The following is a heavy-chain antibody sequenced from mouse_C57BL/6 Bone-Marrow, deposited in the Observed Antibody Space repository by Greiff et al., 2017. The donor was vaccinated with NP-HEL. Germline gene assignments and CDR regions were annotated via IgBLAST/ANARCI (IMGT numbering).Heavy chain of an antibody. Sequence: QVQLQQPGAELVKPGASVKLSCKASGYTFTSYWMHWVKQRPGQGLEWIGMIHPNSGSTNYNEKFKSKATLTVDKSSSTAYMQLSSLTSEYSAVYYCARLAVYYGNYVWFAYWGQGTLVTVAA. V-gene: IGHV1-64*01. CDR2: IHPNSGST. CDR1: GYTFTSYW. D-gene: IGHD2-1*01. J-gene: IGHJ3*01. CDR3: ARLAVYYGNYVWFAY.